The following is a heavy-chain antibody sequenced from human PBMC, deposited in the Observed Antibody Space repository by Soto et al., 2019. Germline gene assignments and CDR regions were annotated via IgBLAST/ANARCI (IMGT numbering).Heavy chain of an antibody. V-gene: IGHV2-5*02. J-gene: IGHJ4*02. CDR3: ARRRYSSGWYNSGYFDD. CDR1: GFSLSTSGVG. D-gene: IGHD6-19*01. CDR2: IYWDDDK. Sequence: QITLKESGPTLVKPTQPLTLTCTFSGFSLSTSGVGVGWIRQPPGKALEWLALIYWDDDKRYSPSLKSRLTITKDTAKLQVVRTMTNMDPVDTATYYCARRRYSSGWYNSGYFDDWGQGTLVTVSS.